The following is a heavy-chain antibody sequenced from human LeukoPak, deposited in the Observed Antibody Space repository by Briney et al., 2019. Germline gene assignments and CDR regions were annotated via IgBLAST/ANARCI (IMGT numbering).Heavy chain of an antibody. D-gene: IGHD3-9*01. J-gene: IGHJ3*02. CDR1: GGTFSSYA. V-gene: IGHV1-18*01. CDR3: AREGPLTGYPDI. CDR2: ISAYSGNT. Sequence: ASVKVSCKASGGTFSSYAISWVRQAPGQGLEWMGWISAYSGNTNYAQKLQGRVTMTTDTSTSTAYMELRSLRSDDTAVYYCAREGPLTGYPDIWGQGTMVTVSS.